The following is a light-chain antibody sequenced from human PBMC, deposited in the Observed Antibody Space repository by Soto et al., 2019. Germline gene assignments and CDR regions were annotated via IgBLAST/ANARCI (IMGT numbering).Light chain of an antibody. CDR1: SSDVGSYNL. J-gene: IGLJ2*01. CDR2: EVN. Sequence: QSALTQPASVSGSPGQSITISCTGTSSDVGSYNLVSWYQQHPGKAPKPKIYEVNKRPSGVSNRFSGSKSGNTASLTISGLQAEDEADYYCCSYAGTSPRVVFGGGTKLTVL. CDR3: CSYAGTSPRVV. V-gene: IGLV2-23*02.